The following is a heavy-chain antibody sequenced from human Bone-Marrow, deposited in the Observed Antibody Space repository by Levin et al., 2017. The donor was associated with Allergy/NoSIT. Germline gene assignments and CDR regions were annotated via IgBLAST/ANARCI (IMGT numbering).Heavy chain of an antibody. V-gene: IGHV1-18*01. J-gene: IGHJ4*02. CDR3: ARDRSNSDY. Sequence: GASVKVSCKASGYTFTNYGISWVRQAPGQGLEWMGWNNIYNNNTDYAQKFQDRVTITTDTPTSTAYMELRSLTSDDTAVYYCARDRSNSDYWGQGTLVTVSS. D-gene: IGHD6-6*01. CDR1: GYTFTNYG. CDR2: NNIYNNNT.